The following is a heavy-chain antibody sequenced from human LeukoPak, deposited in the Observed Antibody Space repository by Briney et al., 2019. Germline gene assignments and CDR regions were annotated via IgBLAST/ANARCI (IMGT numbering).Heavy chain of an antibody. V-gene: IGHV4-4*02. CDR2: IYHSGST. Sequence: SGTLSLTCAVSGGSISSSNWWSWVRQPPGKGLEWIGEIYHSGSTNYNPSLKSRVTISVDKSKNQFSLKLSSVTAAGTAVYYCARDSNYYGSGSYYYLNWFDPWGQGTLVTVSS. CDR1: GGSISSSNW. CDR3: ARDSNYYGSGSYYYLNWFDP. J-gene: IGHJ5*02. D-gene: IGHD3-10*01.